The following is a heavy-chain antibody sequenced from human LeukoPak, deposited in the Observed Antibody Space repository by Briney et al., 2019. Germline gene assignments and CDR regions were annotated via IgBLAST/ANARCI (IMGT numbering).Heavy chain of an antibody. CDR1: GFTFSSYG. CDR2: IWYDGSNK. V-gene: IGHV3-33*01. J-gene: IGHJ4*02. D-gene: IGHD4-17*01. CDR3: EREWLNGDWVFDY. Sequence: GGSLRLSCAASGFTFSSYGMHWVRQAPGKGLEWVAVIWYDGSNKYYADSVKGRFTISRDNSKNTLYLQMNSLRAEDTAVYYCEREWLNGDWVFDYWDQGTLVTVSS.